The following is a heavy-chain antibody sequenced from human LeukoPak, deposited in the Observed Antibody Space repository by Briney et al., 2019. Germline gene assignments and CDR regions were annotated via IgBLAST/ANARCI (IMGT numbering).Heavy chain of an antibody. CDR1: GFTFSSYS. V-gene: IGHV3-48*01. J-gene: IGHJ4*02. CDR2: ISSSSSTI. Sequence: GGSLRLSCAASGFTFSSYSMNWVRQAPGKGLEWVSYISSSSSTIYYADSVKGRFTISRDNAKNSLYLQMNSLRAEDTAVYYCARESRGGKAGYWGQGTLVTVSS. D-gene: IGHD2-15*01. CDR3: ARESRGGKAGY.